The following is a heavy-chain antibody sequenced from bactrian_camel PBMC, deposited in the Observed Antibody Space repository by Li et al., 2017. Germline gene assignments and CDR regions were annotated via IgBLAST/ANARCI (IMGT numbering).Heavy chain of an antibody. D-gene: IGHD2*01. Sequence: HVQLVESGGGSVQAGGSLKLNCIASDLTFSFYYVAWFRQVPGKEREGVAVVSPDGSARYADSEKGRFTISQDNAKNTVYLQMNSLKPEDTAMYYCAARGPYCYTKLSVRDFTYWGQGTQVTVS. V-gene: IGHV3S53*01. CDR2: VSPDGSA. CDR3: AARGPYCYTKLSVRDFTY. J-gene: IGHJ6*01. CDR1: DLTFSFYY.